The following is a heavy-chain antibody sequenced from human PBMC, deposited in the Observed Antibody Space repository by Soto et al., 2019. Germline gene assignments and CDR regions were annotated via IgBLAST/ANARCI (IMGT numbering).Heavy chain of an antibody. V-gene: IGHV3-20*04. Sequence: EVQLVESGGGVVRPGGSLRLSCAASGFTSDDYGMSWVRQAPGKGLEWVSGINWNGGSTGYADSVKGRFTISRDNAKNSLYLLMDSLRAEETALYYCERGSFPGRPITMLVVGPKPDFDYWGQGTLVTVSS. CDR1: GFTSDDYG. D-gene: IGHD3-22*01. CDR3: ERGSFPGRPITMLVVGPKPDFDY. J-gene: IGHJ4*02. CDR2: INWNGGST.